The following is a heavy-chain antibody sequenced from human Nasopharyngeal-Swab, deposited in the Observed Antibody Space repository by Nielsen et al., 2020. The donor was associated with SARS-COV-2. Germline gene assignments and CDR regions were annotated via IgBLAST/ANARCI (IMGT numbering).Heavy chain of an antibody. J-gene: IGHJ6*02. CDR2: IYPGDSDT. Sequence: GESLKISCKGSGYNFASYWIGWVRQMLGKGLEWMGIIYPGDSDTRYSPSFQGQVTISADKSISTAYLQWSSLKASDTAIYYCVRVPTMVTSRMDVWGQGTTVTVFS. CDR1: GYNFASYW. V-gene: IGHV5-51*01. CDR3: VRVPTMVTSRMDV. D-gene: IGHD5-18*01.